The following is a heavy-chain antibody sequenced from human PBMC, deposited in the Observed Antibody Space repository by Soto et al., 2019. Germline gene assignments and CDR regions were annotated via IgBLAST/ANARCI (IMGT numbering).Heavy chain of an antibody. CDR1: AFRLSPYW. CDR2: LSSDGFGA. J-gene: IGHJ4*02. CDR3: ARDLGGPDY. Sequence: HPWGALLLYCATYAFRLSPYWMRWVRQVPGRGLEWVARLSSDGFGAAYADSVKGRFFISRDIARNTLSLQMNSLRADDTAVYYCARDLGGPDYWGRGTSVTVSS. D-gene: IGHD3-16*01. V-gene: IGHV3-74*03.